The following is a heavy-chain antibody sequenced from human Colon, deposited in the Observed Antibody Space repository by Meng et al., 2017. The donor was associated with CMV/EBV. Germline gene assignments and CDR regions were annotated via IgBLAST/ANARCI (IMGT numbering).Heavy chain of an antibody. CDR1: GGSISSFY. J-gene: IGHJ3*02. V-gene: IGHV4-59*01. CDR2: IHDSGNT. CDR3: ARGSGTIDAFDI. D-gene: IGHD1-1*01. Sequence: GSLRLSCTVSGGSISSFYWSWIRQPPGKGLEWIGYIHDSGNTNHNPSLKSRVTISMDTSKKQFSLRLNSVTAADTAVYYCARGSGTIDAFDIWGQGTMVTVSS.